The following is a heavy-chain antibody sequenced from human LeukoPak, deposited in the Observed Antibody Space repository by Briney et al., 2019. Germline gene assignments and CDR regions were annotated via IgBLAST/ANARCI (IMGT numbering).Heavy chain of an antibody. J-gene: IGHJ3*02. D-gene: IGHD3-22*01. CDR2: IYSGGST. CDR3: ARDQKYYDSSGYRDAFDI. Sequence: GGSLRPSCAASGFTVSSNYMSWVRQAPGKGLEWVSVIYSGGSTYYADSAKGRFTISRDNSKNTLYLQMNSLRAEDTAVYYCARDQKYYDSSGYRDAFDIWGQGTMVTVSS. CDR1: GFTVSSNY. V-gene: IGHV3-66*01.